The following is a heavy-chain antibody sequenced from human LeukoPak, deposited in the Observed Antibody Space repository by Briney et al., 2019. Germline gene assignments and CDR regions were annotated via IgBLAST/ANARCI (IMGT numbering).Heavy chain of an antibody. CDR3: ARSPYYYDSSGYYYDYYYYYYMDV. D-gene: IGHD3-22*01. J-gene: IGHJ6*03. Sequence: GGSLRLSCAASGFTFSDYYMSWVRQAPGKGLEWVSYISSSGSTIYHADSVKGRFTISRDNAKNSLYLQMNSLRAEDTAVYYCARSPYYYDSSGYYYDYYYYYYMDVWGKGTTVTISS. CDR1: GFTFSDYY. V-gene: IGHV3-11*01. CDR2: ISSSGSTI.